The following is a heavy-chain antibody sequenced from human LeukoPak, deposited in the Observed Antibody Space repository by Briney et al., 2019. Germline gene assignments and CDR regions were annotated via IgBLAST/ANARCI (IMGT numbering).Heavy chain of an antibody. D-gene: IGHD2-8*01. CDR2: IHYSGST. Sequence: SETLSLTCTVSGGSISSGGYYWSWIRQHPGKGLEWIGYIHYSGSTYYNPSLKSRVTISVDTSKNQFSLKLSSVTAADTAVYYCASMCTNGVCYTDYWGQGTLVTVSS. V-gene: IGHV4-31*03. CDR3: ASMCTNGVCYTDY. J-gene: IGHJ4*02. CDR1: GGSISSGGYY.